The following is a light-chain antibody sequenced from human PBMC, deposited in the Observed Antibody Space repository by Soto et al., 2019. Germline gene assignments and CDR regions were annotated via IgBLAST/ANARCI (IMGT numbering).Light chain of an antibody. V-gene: IGLV1-40*01. CDR2: GNT. J-gene: IGLJ1*01. CDR1: STNIGAGYG. Sequence: QSVLTQPPSVSGAPGQRVSISCTGSSTNIGAGYGVHWYQQRPGTAPKLLIVGNTIRPSGVPQRFSGSKTGTSASLAIGGLQSEDGADYYCAAWDDSLGAYVFGTGTKLTVL. CDR3: AAWDDSLGAYV.